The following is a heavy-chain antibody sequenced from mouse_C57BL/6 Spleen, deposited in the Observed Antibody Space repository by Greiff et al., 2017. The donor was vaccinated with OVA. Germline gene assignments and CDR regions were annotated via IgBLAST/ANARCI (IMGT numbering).Heavy chain of an antibody. CDR2: IDPEDGET. J-gene: IGHJ1*03. CDR3: AGESSYWYFDV. Sequence: VQLQQSGAELVKPGASVKLSCTASGFNIKDYYMHWVKQRTEQGLEWIGRIDPEDGETKYDPKFQGKATITADTSSNTAYLQLSSLTSEDTAVYYCAGESSYWYFDVWGTGTTVTVSS. D-gene: IGHD1-1*01. CDR1: GFNIKDYY. V-gene: IGHV14-2*01.